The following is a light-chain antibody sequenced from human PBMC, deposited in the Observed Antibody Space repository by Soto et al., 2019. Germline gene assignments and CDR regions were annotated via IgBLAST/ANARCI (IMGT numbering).Light chain of an antibody. Sequence: EIVLSQSPGTLSLSPGERATLSCRASQSVSNNYLAWYQQKPGQAPRLLIYGASNRATGIPDRFSGSASGTDFTLTISRLEPEDSAMYYCQQYGTAPITFGQGTRLGIK. CDR1: QSVSNNY. V-gene: IGKV3-20*01. CDR2: GAS. CDR3: QQYGTAPIT. J-gene: IGKJ5*01.